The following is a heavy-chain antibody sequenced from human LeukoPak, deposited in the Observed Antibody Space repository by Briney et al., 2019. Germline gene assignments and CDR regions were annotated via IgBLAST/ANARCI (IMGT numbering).Heavy chain of an antibody. V-gene: IGHV4-34*01. Sequence: SETLSLTCAVYGGSFSGYYWSWIRQPPGKGLEWIGEINHSGSTNYNPSLKSRVTILVDTSKSEFSLKLSSVTAADTAVYYCARGRRCTGGVCPATDAFDIWGQGTMVTVSS. CDR3: ARGRRCTGGVCPATDAFDI. CDR2: INHSGST. J-gene: IGHJ3*02. CDR1: GGSFSGYY. D-gene: IGHD2-8*02.